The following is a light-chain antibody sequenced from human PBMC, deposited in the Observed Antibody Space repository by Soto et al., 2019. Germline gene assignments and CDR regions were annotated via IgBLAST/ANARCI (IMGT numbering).Light chain of an antibody. CDR1: QSVSSS. CDR2: GAY. V-gene: IGKV3-15*01. J-gene: IGKJ1*01. Sequence: EIVMTQSPDTLSVSPGERASLACRASQSVSSSLAWYQQKPGQAPRLLIFGAYTRATGIPARFSGSGSGTEFTLTISSLQSEDFALYYCHQYYNRPWTFGQGTKVEIK. CDR3: HQYYNRPWT.